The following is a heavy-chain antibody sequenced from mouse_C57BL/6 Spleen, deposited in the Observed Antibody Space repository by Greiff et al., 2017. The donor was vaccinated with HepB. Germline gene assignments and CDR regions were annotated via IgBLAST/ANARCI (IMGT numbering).Heavy chain of an antibody. Sequence: QVQLQQPGAELVMPGASVKLSCKASGYTFTSYWMHWVKQRPGQGLEWIGEIDPSDSYTNYNQKFKGKSTLTVDKSSSTAYMQLSSLTSEDSAVYYCATYDYDPAWFAYWGQGTLVTVSA. CDR2: IDPSDSYT. CDR3: ATYDYDPAWFAY. V-gene: IGHV1-69*01. J-gene: IGHJ3*01. CDR1: GYTFTSYW. D-gene: IGHD2-4*01.